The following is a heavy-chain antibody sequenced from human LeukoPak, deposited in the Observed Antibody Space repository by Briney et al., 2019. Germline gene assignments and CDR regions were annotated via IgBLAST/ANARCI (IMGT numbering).Heavy chain of an antibody. CDR3: ARLSGGYSSGWSGGEY. J-gene: IGHJ4*02. CDR1: GYRFTSYW. D-gene: IGHD6-19*01. Sequence: GESLKISFKGSGYRFTSYWIGWVRPMPGKGLEWMGIIYPGDSDTRYSPSFQGQGTISADKSISTSYLQWSSLEASDTAMYYCARLSGGYSSGWSGGEYWGQGTLVTVSS. CDR2: IYPGDSDT. V-gene: IGHV5-51*01.